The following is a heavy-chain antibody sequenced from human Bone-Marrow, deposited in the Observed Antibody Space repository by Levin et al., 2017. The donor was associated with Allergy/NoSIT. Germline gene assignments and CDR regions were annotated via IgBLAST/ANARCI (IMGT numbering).Heavy chain of an antibody. CDR3: ATKGAGRGHFDY. CDR2: IYYTGST. Sequence: SETLSLTCTVSGGSVSSGTYYWNWIRQPPGTGLEWIGYIYYTGSTNYNPSLKSRVTMSVDTSKNQFSLKLSSVTAADAAVYYCATKGAGRGHFDYWGQGTLVAVSS. J-gene: IGHJ4*02. D-gene: IGHD3-10*01. V-gene: IGHV4-61*01. CDR1: GGSVSSGTYY.